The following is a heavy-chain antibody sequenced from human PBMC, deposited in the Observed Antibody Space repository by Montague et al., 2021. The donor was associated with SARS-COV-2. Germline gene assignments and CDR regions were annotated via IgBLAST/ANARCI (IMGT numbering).Heavy chain of an antibody. J-gene: IGHJ6*02. V-gene: IGHV3-11*01. CDR3: ARDIHTSSREGVDV. Sequence: SLRLSCAASGFTFTDYFMFWSRQAPGKGLEWISYISASGTDIYYADSVEGRFTISRDNAKNSLYLQMNSLRAEDTAVYYCARDIHTSSREGVDVWGQGTTDTVSS. CDR2: ISASGTDI. D-gene: IGHD6-13*01. CDR1: GFTFTDYF.